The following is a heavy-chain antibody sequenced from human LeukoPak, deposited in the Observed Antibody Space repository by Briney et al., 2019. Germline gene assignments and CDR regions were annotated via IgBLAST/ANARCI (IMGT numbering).Heavy chain of an antibody. V-gene: IGHV3-30-3*01. CDR3: AKEYYDILTGPLDY. D-gene: IGHD3-9*01. CDR1: GFTFSSYA. Sequence: GGSLRLSCAASGFTFSSYAMHWVRQAPGKGLEWVAVISYDGSNKYYADSVKGRFTISRGNSKNTLYLQMNSLRAEDTAVYYCAKEYYDILTGPLDYWGQGTLVTVSS. CDR2: ISYDGSNK. J-gene: IGHJ4*02.